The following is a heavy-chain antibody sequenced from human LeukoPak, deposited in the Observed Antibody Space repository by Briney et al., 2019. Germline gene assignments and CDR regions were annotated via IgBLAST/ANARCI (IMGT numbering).Heavy chain of an antibody. J-gene: IGHJ4*02. CDR2: ISGSCGST. D-gene: IGHD3-3*01. Sequence: PGGSLRLSCAASGFTFSSYAMSWVRQAPGKGLEWVSAISGSCGSTYYADSVKGRFTISRDNSKNTLYLQMNSLRAADTAVYYCVKAASVLRFLEWLSGGYYFDYWGQGTLVTVSS. CDR3: VKAASVLRFLEWLSGGYYFDY. CDR1: GFTFSSYA. V-gene: IGHV3-23*01.